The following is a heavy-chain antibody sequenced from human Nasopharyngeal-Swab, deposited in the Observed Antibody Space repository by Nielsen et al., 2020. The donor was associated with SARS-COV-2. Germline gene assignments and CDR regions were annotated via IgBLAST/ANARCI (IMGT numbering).Heavy chain of an antibody. CDR1: GFTFTSYA. J-gene: IGHJ4*02. CDR3: AKRDDYYESSGLGD. CDR2: ISGGGASE. D-gene: IGHD3-22*01. Sequence: GGSLRLSCAASGFTFTSYAMTWVRQAPGKGLEWVSSISGGGASEDYADSVKGRFTISSDYSKKMLYLQMNSLRAEDTAVYYCAKRDDYYESSGLGDWGQGTLVTVSS. V-gene: IGHV3-23*01.